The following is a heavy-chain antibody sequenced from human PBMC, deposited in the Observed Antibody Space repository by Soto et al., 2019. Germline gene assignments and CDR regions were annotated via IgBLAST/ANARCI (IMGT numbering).Heavy chain of an antibody. CDR3: ARHRSGVPAAHFDY. Sequence: GGSLRLSCAASGFTFSSYSMNWVRQAPGKGLEWVSSISSSSSYIYYADSVKGRFTISRDNAKNSLYLQMNSLRAEDTAVYYCARHRSGVPAAHFDYWGQGTLVTVSS. CDR2: ISSSSSYI. D-gene: IGHD2-2*01. V-gene: IGHV3-21*01. J-gene: IGHJ4*02. CDR1: GFTFSSYS.